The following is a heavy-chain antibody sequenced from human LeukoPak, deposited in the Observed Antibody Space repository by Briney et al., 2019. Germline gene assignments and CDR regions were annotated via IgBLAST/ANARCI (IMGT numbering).Heavy chain of an antibody. J-gene: IGHJ4*02. D-gene: IGHD3-22*01. Sequence: GGSLRLSCAASGFTFSNYWMTWVRQAPGKGLEWVANIKRDGSDKYYVDSVRGRFTISRDNAKNSLYLQMNSLRAEDTAVYYCARPYYYDSSGYYHYWGQGTLVTVSS. V-gene: IGHV3-7*01. CDR2: IKRDGSDK. CDR3: ARPYYYDSSGYYHY. CDR1: GFTFSNYW.